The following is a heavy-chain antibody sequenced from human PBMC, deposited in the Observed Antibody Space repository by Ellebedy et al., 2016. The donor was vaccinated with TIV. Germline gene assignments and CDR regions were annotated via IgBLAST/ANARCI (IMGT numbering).Heavy chain of an antibody. Sequence: GGSLRLSCKGSGYSFTSYWISWVRQMPGKGLEWMGRIDPSDSYTNYSPSFQGHVTISADKSISTAYLQWSSLKASDTAMYYCACTGIVGATSESDYWGQGTLVTVSS. J-gene: IGHJ4*02. CDR3: ACTGIVGATSESDY. CDR2: IDPSDSYT. V-gene: IGHV5-10-1*01. CDR1: GYSFTSYW. D-gene: IGHD1-26*01.